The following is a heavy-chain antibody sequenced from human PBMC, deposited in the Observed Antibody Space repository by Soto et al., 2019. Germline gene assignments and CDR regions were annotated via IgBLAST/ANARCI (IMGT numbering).Heavy chain of an antibody. D-gene: IGHD3-9*01. CDR1: GGSISSGGYY. CDR3: ARYDILTGYYYFDY. CDR2: IYYCGST. Sequence: QVQLQESGPGLVKPSQTLSLTCTVSGGSISSGGYYWSWIRQHPGKGLEWIGYIYYCGSTYYNPSLKSRVTISVDTSKNQFSLKLSSVTAADTAVYYCARYDILTGYYYFDYWGQGTLVTVSS. J-gene: IGHJ4*02. V-gene: IGHV4-31*03.